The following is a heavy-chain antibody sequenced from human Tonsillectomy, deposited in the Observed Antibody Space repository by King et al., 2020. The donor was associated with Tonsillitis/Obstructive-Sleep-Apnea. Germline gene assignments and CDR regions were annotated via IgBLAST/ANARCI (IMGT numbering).Heavy chain of an antibody. V-gene: IGHV3-11*06. J-gene: IGHJ4*02. D-gene: IGHD4-17*01. CDR3: ASHFNYADYAFDS. CDR2: ISSSSSYT. Sequence: VQLVESGGGLVKPGGSLRLSCAASGFTFSDCYMSWIRQAPGKGLEWVSYISSSSSYTNYADSVKGRLTISRDNAKNSLYLQMNSLRAEDTAVYYCASHFNYADYAFDSWGQGTLVTVSS. CDR1: GFTFSDCY.